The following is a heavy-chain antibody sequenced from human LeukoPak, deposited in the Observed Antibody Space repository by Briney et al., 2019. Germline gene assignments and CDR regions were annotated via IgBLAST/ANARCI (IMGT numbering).Heavy chain of an antibody. CDR1: GFTFSSYS. CDR3: AREVSVAAAVTYYFDY. J-gene: IGHJ4*02. V-gene: IGHV3-21*01. CDR2: ISSSSSYI. Sequence: PGGSLRLSCAASGFTFSSYSMNWVRQAPGEGLEWVSSISSSSSYIYYADSVKGRFTISRDNAKNSLYLQMNSLRAEDTAVYYCAREVSVAAAVTYYFDYWGQGTLVTVSS. D-gene: IGHD6-13*01.